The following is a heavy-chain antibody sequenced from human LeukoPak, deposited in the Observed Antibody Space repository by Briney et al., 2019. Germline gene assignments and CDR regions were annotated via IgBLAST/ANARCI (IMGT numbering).Heavy chain of an antibody. CDR1: GYTFTSYW. CDR3: ARTYYYDSSGYYNY. Sequence: GESLKISCKGSGYTFTSYWIGWVRQMPGKGLEWMGIIYPGDSGTRYSPSFQGQVTISADKSISTAYLQWSSLKASDTAMYYCARTYYYDSSGYYNYWGQGTLVTVSS. V-gene: IGHV5-51*01. J-gene: IGHJ4*02. D-gene: IGHD3-22*01. CDR2: IYPGDSGT.